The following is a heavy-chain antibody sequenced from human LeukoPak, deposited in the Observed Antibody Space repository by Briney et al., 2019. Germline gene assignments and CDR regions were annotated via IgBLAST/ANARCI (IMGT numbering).Heavy chain of an antibody. CDR1: GFTFSSYW. V-gene: IGHV3-7*01. J-gene: IGHJ4*02. CDR2: IKQDGSEK. CDR3: ARDTAAAGVYFDY. D-gene: IGHD6-13*01. Sequence: GGSLRLSCAASGFTFSSYWMSWVRQAPGKGLEWVANIKQDGSEKYYVDSVKGRFTISRDNAKNSLYLQMNSLRAEDTAVYYCARDTAAAGVYFDYWGQGTLVTVSS.